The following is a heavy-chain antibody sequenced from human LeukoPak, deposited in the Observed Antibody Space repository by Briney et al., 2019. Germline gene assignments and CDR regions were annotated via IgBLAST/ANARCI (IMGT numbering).Heavy chain of an antibody. CDR3: ARKFLTGRLIDY. Sequence: PGGSLRLSCAASGFTFSSYAMTWVRQAPGKGLEWVSAISGLVHSTYYADSVKGRFTISRDDSKNTLYLQMNSLRAEDTALYYCARKFLTGRLIDYWGQGTPVTVSS. D-gene: IGHD7-27*01. V-gene: IGHV3-23*01. CDR1: GFTFSSYA. J-gene: IGHJ4*02. CDR2: ISGLVHST.